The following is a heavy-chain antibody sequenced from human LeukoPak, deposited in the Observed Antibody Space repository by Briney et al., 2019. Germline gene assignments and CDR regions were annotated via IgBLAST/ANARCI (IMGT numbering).Heavy chain of an antibody. CDR2: INHSGST. V-gene: IGHV4-34*01. J-gene: IGHJ4*02. CDR1: GGSISSYY. Sequence: KPSETLSLTCPVSGGSISSYYWSWIRQPPGKGLEWIGEINHSGSTNYNPSLKSRVTISVDTSKNQFSLKLSSVTAADTAVYYCARGTRSSWYGDDYWGQGTLVTVSS. D-gene: IGHD6-13*01. CDR3: ARGTRSSWYGDDY.